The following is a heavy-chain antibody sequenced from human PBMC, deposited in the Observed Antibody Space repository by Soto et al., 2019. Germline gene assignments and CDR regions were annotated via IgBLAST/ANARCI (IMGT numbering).Heavy chain of an antibody. D-gene: IGHD3-10*01. CDR3: AREGGSGNYRYYAMDV. V-gene: IGHV1-69*12. CDR2: IIPIFGTA. Sequence: QVQLVQSGAEVKKPGSSVKVSCKASGGTFSSYAISWVRQAPGQGLEWMGGIIPIFGTANYAQKVQGRVTITADESTSTAYMELGSLRSEHTAVYYCAREGGSGNYRYYAMDVWGQGTTVTVSS. CDR1: GGTFSSYA. J-gene: IGHJ6*02.